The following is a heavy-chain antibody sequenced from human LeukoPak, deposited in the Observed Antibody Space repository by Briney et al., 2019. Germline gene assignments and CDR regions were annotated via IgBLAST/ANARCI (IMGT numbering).Heavy chain of an antibody. Sequence: PSETLSLTCAVYGGSFSGYYWSWIRQPPGKGLEWIGEINHSGSTNYNPSLKSRVTISVDTSKNQFSLKLSSVTAADTAVYYCARTNYGSGPYDYWGQGTLVTVSS. CDR2: INHSGST. CDR1: GGSFSGYY. J-gene: IGHJ4*02. D-gene: IGHD3-10*01. V-gene: IGHV4-34*01. CDR3: ARTNYGSGPYDY.